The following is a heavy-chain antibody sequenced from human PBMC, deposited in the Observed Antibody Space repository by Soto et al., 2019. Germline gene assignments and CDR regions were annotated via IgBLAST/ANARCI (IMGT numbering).Heavy chain of an antibody. V-gene: IGHV1-69*13. Sequence: ASVKVSCKASGGTFSSYAISWVRQAPGQGLEWLGGFFLIFGTVNYAQKFQGRVTITADESTSTAYMELSSLRSEDTAVYYCARLSGYCISTSCYNYYGMDVWGQGTTVTVSS. CDR2: FFLIFGTV. J-gene: IGHJ6*02. CDR1: GGTFSSYA. D-gene: IGHD2-2*02. CDR3: ARLSGYCISTSCYNYYGMDV.